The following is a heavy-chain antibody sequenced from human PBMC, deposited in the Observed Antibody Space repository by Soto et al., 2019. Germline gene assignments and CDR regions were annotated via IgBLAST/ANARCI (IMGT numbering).Heavy chain of an antibody. CDR1: GFIFSNNG. Sequence: PGGSLRLSCVGSGFIFSNNGMHWVRQTPGKGLEWVAFMSHDGSDTFYADSVKGRFTISRDNSKNTLFPHMSNLRAEDTAMYYCTIVQVADSALDHWGQGXLVTVYS. CDR2: MSHDGSDT. CDR3: TIVQVADSALDH. J-gene: IGHJ4*02. D-gene: IGHD2-8*02. V-gene: IGHV3-30*02.